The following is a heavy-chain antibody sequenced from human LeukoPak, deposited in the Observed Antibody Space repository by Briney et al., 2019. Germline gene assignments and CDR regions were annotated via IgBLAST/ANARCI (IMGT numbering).Heavy chain of an antibody. CDR2: ISYDGSNK. V-gene: IGHV3-30*18. J-gene: IGHJ4*02. D-gene: IGHD5-12*01. CDR3: AKGSNRGVATIDY. CDR1: GFTFISYG. Sequence: GGSLILSCAASGFTFISYGMHWVRQAPGKGLDWVAVISYDGSNKYYADSVKGRFTISRDNSKNTLLLQMNSLRAEDTAVYYCAKGSNRGVATIDYWGQGTLVTVSS.